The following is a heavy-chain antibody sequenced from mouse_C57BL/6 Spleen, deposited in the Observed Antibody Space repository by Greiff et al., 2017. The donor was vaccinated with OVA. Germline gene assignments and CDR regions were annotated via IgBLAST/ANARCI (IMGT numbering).Heavy chain of an antibody. V-gene: IGHV1-61*01. Sequence: VQLQHPGAELVRPGSSVKLSCKASGYTFTSYWMDWVKQRPGQGLEWIGNIYPSDSETHYNQKFKDKATLTVDKSSSTAYMQLSSLTSEDSAVYYCAREGGLRRDWYFDVWGTGTTVTVSS. CDR2: IYPSDSET. D-gene: IGHD2-4*01. J-gene: IGHJ1*03. CDR1: GYTFTSYW. CDR3: AREGGLRRDWYFDV.